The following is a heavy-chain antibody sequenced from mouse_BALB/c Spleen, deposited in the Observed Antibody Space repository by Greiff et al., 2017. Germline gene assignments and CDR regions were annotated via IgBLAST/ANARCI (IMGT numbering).Heavy chain of an antibody. D-gene: IGHD1-3*01. V-gene: IGHV1-7*01. J-gene: IGHJ3*01. CDR3: ASEWGLGAWFAY. Sequence: VKLQESGAELVKPGASVKLSCTASGYTFTSYWMHWVNQRPGQGLEWIGYIIPSTGNTEYNQKFKDKATLTADKSSSTAYMQLSSLTSEDSAVYYCASEWGLGAWFAYWGQGTLVTVSA. CDR2: IIPSTGNT. CDR1: GYTFTSYW.